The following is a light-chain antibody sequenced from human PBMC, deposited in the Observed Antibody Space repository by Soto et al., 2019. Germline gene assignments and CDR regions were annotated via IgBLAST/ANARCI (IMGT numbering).Light chain of an antibody. CDR2: GAS. J-gene: IGKJ4*01. CDR1: QSVKNN. CDR3: QQYYEWAT. V-gene: IGKV3-15*01. Sequence: EIVMTQSPATLSVSPGERATLSFRASQSVKNNLAWYQQKPGQAPRLLIYGASTRATGIPARFSGSGSGTEFTLIISSLQSEDFAVYYCQQYYEWATFGGGTKVEIK.